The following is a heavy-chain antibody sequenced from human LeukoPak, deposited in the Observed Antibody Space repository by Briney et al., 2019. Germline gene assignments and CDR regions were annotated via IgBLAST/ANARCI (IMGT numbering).Heavy chain of an antibody. Sequence: GGSLRLSCAASGFTVSNNYMSWVRQAPGKGLEWVSVIYSGGSTYYADSVKDRFTISRDNSKNTLYLQMNSLRAEDTAVYYCASGWYASYYFDYWGQGTLVTVPS. CDR3: ASGWYASYYFDY. J-gene: IGHJ4*02. D-gene: IGHD6-19*01. CDR2: IYSGGST. CDR1: GFTVSNNY. V-gene: IGHV3-66*01.